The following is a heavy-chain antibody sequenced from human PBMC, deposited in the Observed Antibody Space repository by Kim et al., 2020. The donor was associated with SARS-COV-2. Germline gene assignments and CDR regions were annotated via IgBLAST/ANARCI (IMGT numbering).Heavy chain of an antibody. Sequence: SETLSLTCTVSGGSISSYYWSWIRQPPGKGLEWIGYIYYSGSTNYNPSLKSRVTISVDTSKNQFSLKLSSVTAADTAVYYCARTIWSDLCYFDYWGQGTLVTVSS. J-gene: IGHJ4*02. D-gene: IGHD3-10*01. CDR1: GGSISSYY. V-gene: IGHV4-59*01. CDR3: ARTIWSDLCYFDY. CDR2: IYYSGST.